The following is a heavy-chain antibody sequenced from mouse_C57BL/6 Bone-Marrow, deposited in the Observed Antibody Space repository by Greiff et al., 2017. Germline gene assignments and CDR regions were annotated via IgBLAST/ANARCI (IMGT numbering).Heavy chain of an antibody. CDR3: ARSLYGNLRDWYFDV. D-gene: IGHD2-1*01. V-gene: IGHV2-9-1*01. J-gene: IGHJ1*03. Sequence: VKLVESGPGLVAPSQSLSITCTVSGFSLTSYALSWVRQPPGKGLEWLGVIWTGGGTNYNSALKSRLSISKDNSKSQVFLKMNSLQTDDTARYYCARSLYGNLRDWYFDVWGTGTTVTVSS. CDR2: IWTGGGT. CDR1: GFSLTSYA.